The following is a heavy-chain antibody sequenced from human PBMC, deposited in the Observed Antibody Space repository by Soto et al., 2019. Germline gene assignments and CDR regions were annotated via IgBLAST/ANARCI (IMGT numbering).Heavy chain of an antibody. CDR1: GYTFTSYG. V-gene: IGHV1-18*01. D-gene: IGHD3-3*01. J-gene: IGHJ6*02. Sequence: ASVKVSCKASGYTFTSYGISWVRQAPGQGLEWMGWISAYNGNTNYAQKLQGRVTMTTDTSTSTAYMELRSLRSDDTAVYYCARDQSYYDFWSGSPMYVWGQGTTVTVSS. CDR3: ARDQSYYDFWSGSPMYV. CDR2: ISAYNGNT.